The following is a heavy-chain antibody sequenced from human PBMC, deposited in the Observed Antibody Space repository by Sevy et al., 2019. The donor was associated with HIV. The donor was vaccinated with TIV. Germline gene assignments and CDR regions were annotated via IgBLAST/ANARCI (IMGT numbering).Heavy chain of an antibody. CDR3: AAPGGYRYGSLLDY. V-gene: IGHV1-2*02. D-gene: IGHD5-18*01. Sequence: ASVKGSCKASGYTFTGHFMHWVRQAHGQGLEWMGWINPDSGDTKYAQKFQGRVTVTRDTSITTVYMELSSLRSDDTAVYYCAAPGGYRYGSLLDYWGQGTLVTVSS. J-gene: IGHJ4*02. CDR1: GYTFTGHF. CDR2: INPDSGDT.